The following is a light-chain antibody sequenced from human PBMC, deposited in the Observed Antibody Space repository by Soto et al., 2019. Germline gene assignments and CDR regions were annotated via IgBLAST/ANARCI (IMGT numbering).Light chain of an antibody. V-gene: IGLV1-44*01. CDR1: YSNIGSNT. CDR3: AAWDDSLNSPRML. J-gene: IGLJ2*01. Sequence: QPVLTQPPSVSATPGQRVTISCSGTYSNIGSNTVAWYQRLPGTAPKLLIYSNNERPSGVLDRFSGSKSGSSASLAISGLQSEDEADYYCAAWDDSLNSPRMLFGGGTKVTVL. CDR2: SNN.